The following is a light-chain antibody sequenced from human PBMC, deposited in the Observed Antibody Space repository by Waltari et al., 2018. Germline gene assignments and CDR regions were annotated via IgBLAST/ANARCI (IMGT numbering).Light chain of an antibody. Sequence: SYVVTQPPSVSVAPGATATIPCGGDNIGTYSVHWYQQKARQAPALVIFYGRDRPSGSPDRCSGSNSGNTATLTISRVEAGDEARYYCRVWHPRVAPGVFGTGTEVTVL. V-gene: IGLV3-21*04. CDR3: RVWHPRVAPGV. CDR1: NIGTYS. CDR2: YGR. J-gene: IGLJ1*01.